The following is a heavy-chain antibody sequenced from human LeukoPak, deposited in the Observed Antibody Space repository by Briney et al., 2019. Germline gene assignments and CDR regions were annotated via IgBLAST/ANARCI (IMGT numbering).Heavy chain of an antibody. D-gene: IGHD3-10*01. Sequence: GGSLRLSCAASGFTFSRYAMNWVRQAPGKGLAWVSSISTTSSSSYIHYADSMKGRFTISRDNAKSSLYLQMNSVRAEDTAVYYCARVMAGYSYMDVWGKGTTVTVSS. J-gene: IGHJ6*03. CDR3: ARVMAGYSYMDV. V-gene: IGHV3-21*01. CDR1: GFTFSRYA. CDR2: ISTTSSSSYI.